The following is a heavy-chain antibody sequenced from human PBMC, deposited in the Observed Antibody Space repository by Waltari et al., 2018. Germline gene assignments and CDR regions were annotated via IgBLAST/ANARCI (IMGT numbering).Heavy chain of an antibody. CDR1: GGSISSTNYY. D-gene: IGHD3-10*01. Sequence: QLQLQESGPGLVKPSETLSLTCTVSGGSISSTNYYWGWIRQPPGKGLEWIGSIHYSGSTYYKPSLKSRLTISVDTSKNQFSLKLTSVTAADTAVYYCASSFYGSGSYRLLDYWGQGTLVTVSS. J-gene: IGHJ4*02. CDR3: ASSFYGSGSYRLLDY. CDR2: IHYSGST. V-gene: IGHV4-39*01.